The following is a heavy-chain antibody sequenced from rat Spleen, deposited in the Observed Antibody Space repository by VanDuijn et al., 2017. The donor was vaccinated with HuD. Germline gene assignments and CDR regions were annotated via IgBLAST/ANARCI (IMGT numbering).Heavy chain of an antibody. J-gene: IGHJ3*01. CDR1: GFTFSNYG. Sequence: EVQLVESGGGFVQPGRSLKLSCAASGFTFSNYGMAWVRQNPTTGLEWVASITTGGDYTYYRDSVKGRFTISRDNAKNTQYLQMDSLRSEDTATYYCATPHSDYYSAYSGWFAYWGQGTLVTVSS. CDR3: ATPHSDYYSAYSGWFAY. V-gene: IGHV5S14*01. D-gene: IGHD1-2*01. CDR2: ITTGGDYT.